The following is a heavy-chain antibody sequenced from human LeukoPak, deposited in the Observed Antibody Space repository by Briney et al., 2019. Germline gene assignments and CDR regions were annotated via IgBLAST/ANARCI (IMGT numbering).Heavy chain of an antibody. CDR3: ARRPYYYGSGSYSNAFDI. D-gene: IGHD3-10*01. Sequence: SETLSLTCTVSGGSISSYYWSWIRQPPGKGLEWMGYIYYSGSTNYNPSLKSRVTISVDTSKNQLSLKRSSVTAADTAVYYCARRPYYYGSGSYSNAFDIWGQGTMVTVSS. CDR2: IYYSGST. CDR1: GGSISSYY. V-gene: IGHV4-59*08. J-gene: IGHJ3*02.